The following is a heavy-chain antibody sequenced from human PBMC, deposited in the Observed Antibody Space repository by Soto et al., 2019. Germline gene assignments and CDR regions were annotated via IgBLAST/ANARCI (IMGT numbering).Heavy chain of an antibody. CDR3: VKGYSSSWYVWFDY. D-gene: IGHD6-13*01. CDR2: ISSSGGTT. J-gene: IGHJ4*02. V-gene: IGHV3-64D*06. CDR1: GFTVSNSA. Sequence: GGSLRLCCSASGFTVSNSAMHWVRQAPGKGLEYVSAISSSGGTTYYADSVKGRFTISRDNSKNTLYLQLSSLRPEDTAVYYCVKGYSSSWYVWFDYWGQGALVTVSS.